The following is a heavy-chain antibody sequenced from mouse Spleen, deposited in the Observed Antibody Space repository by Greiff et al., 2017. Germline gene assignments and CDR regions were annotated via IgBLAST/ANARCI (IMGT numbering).Heavy chain of an antibody. V-gene: IGHV3-6*02. D-gene: IGHD3-3*01. CDR1: GYSITSGYY. CDR2: ISYDGSN. Sequence: ESGPGLVKPSQSLSLTCSVTGYSITSGYYWNWIRQFPGNKLEWMGYISYDGSNNYNPSLKNRISITRDTSKNQFFLKLNSVTTEDTATYYCAREGGRNFDVWGAGTTVTASS. J-gene: IGHJ1*01. CDR3: AREGGRNFDV.